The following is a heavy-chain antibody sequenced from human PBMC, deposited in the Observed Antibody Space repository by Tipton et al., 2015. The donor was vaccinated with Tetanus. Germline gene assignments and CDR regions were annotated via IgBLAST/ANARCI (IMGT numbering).Heavy chain of an antibody. Sequence: GLAKPSQTLPLNCTVSGGSISRGGYYWSWIRQHPGKGLEWIGEVYYSGSNDYNPSLKSRVTISVDTSKNQFSLKLNSVTDADTAVYYCAGDQARGARGWNYFDYWGQGTLVTVSS. CDR3: AGDQARGARGWNYFDY. CDR2: VYYSGSN. V-gene: IGHV4-31*03. CDR1: GGSISRGGYY. D-gene: IGHD1-26*01. J-gene: IGHJ4*02.